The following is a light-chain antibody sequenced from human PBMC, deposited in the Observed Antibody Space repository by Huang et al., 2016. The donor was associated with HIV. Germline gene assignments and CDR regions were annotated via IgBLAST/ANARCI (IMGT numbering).Light chain of an antibody. V-gene: IGKV4-1*01. CDR3: LQYFSPPVT. CDR2: WAS. J-gene: IGKJ3*01. Sequence: IVMTQSPDSLAVSLGERATISCKSSQSLLSSNNKDYLDWFQQKSGQPPKLLIYWASTRESGVPDRFSGSGSRTDFTLTISSLQPEDVAVYYCLQYFSPPVTFGPGTKVHVK. CDR1: QSLLSSNNKDY.